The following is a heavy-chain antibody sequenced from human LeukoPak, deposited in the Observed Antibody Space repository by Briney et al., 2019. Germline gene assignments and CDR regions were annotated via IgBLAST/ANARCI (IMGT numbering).Heavy chain of an antibody. Sequence: SETLSLTCTVSGGSISSGDYYWSWIRQPPGKGLEWIGSIYYSGSTYYNPSLKSRVTISVDTSKNQFSLKLSSVTAADTAVYHCARHLYGSGLHRIDYWGQGTLVTVSS. D-gene: IGHD6-19*01. CDR2: IYYSGST. CDR3: ARHLYGSGLHRIDY. CDR1: GGSISSGDYY. V-gene: IGHV4-39*01. J-gene: IGHJ4*02.